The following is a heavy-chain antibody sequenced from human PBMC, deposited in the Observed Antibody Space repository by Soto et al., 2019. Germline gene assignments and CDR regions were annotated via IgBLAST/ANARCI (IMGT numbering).Heavy chain of an antibody. J-gene: IGHJ4*02. CDR2: LFYGGTT. D-gene: IGHD3-10*01. CDR1: GGSISGYY. V-gene: IGHV4-39*01. CDR3: ARHRGPAPVY. Sequence: SETLSLTCTVSGGSISGYYWTWIRQPPGKGLEWVGSLFYGGTTDYNPSLKSRLTMSLDTSKNHFSLKLRSVTAADTAVYYCARHRGPAPVYWGQGTLVTAPQ.